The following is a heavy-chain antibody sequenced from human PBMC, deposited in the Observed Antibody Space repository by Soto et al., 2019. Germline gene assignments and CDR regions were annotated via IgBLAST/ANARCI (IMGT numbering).Heavy chain of an antibody. CDR2: ISYDGSNK. V-gene: IGHV3-30-3*01. CDR3: ARDRGWFGELDY. CDR1: GFTFSSYA. D-gene: IGHD3-10*01. Sequence: QVQLVESGGGVVQPGRSLRLSCAASGFTFSSYAMHWVRQAPGKGLEWVAVISYDGSNKYYADSVKGRFTISRDNSKNTLYLQMNSLRAEDMAVYYCARDRGWFGELDYWGQGTLVTVSS. J-gene: IGHJ4*02.